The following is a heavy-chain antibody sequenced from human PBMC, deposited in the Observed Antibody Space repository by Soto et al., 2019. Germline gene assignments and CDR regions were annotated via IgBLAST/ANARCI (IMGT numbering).Heavy chain of an antibody. CDR3: GRVSRYYDCSVDY. Sequence: SETLSLTCTVSGGSISSGDYYWSWIRQPPGKGLEWIGYIYYSGSTYYNPSLKSRVTISVDTSKNQFSLKLSSVTAADTAVYYCGRVSRYYDCSVDYWGQGTLVTVSS. D-gene: IGHD3-22*01. V-gene: IGHV4-30-4*01. J-gene: IGHJ4*02. CDR2: IYYSGST. CDR1: GGSISSGDYY.